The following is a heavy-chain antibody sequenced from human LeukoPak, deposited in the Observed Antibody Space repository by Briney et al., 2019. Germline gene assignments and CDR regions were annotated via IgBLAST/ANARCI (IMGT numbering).Heavy chain of an antibody. CDR3: ARIRLGWGNWFDP. Sequence: GGSLRLSCAASGFTFSSYSMNWVRQAPGKGLEWVSSISSSSSYIYYADSVKGRFTISRDNTKNSLYLQMNSLRAEDTAVYYGARIRLGWGNWFDPWGQGTLVTVSS. J-gene: IGHJ5*02. D-gene: IGHD3-16*01. CDR2: ISSSSSYI. CDR1: GFTFSSYS. V-gene: IGHV3-21*01.